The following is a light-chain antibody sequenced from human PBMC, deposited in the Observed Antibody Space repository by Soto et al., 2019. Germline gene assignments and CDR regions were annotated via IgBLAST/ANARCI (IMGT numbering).Light chain of an antibody. CDR2: AAS. CDR3: QQYYSTRT. Sequence: DIQMTQSPSSVSASVGDRVTITCRASQGISNWLAWYQQRPGKAPRLLIYAASSLQSGVPSRFSGSGSGTDFTLTISSLQAEDVAVYYCQQYYSTRTFGQGTKVEIK. CDR1: QGISNW. V-gene: IGKV1D-16*01. J-gene: IGKJ1*01.